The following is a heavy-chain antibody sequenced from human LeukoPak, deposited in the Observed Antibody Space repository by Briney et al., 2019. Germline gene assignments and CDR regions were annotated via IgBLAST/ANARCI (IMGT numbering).Heavy chain of an antibody. J-gene: IGHJ4*02. D-gene: IGHD3-22*01. CDR3: TSREGLYYYDSSGYDVDY. CDR2: IIPIFGTA. CDR1: GGTFSSYA. Sequence: EASVKVSCKASGGTFSSYAISWVRQAPGQGLEWMGGIIPIFGTANYAQKFQGRVTITADESTSTAYMELSSLRSEDTAVYYCTSREGLYYYDSSGYDVDYWGQGTLVTVSS. V-gene: IGHV1-69*13.